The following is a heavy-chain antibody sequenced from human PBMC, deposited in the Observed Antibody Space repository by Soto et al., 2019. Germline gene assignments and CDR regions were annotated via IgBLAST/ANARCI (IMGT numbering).Heavy chain of an antibody. Sequence: EVQVVESGGGLVQPGGSLRLSCAASGFTVSNNYMSWVRQAAGKGLEWVSVIYSGGYTYYADSVKGRFTISRDSSKNTLYLQMNSLRAEDTALYYCARGITVPGTEDAFDIWGQGTTVTVSS. D-gene: IGHD6-19*01. CDR1: GFTVSNNY. J-gene: IGHJ3*02. CDR2: IYSGGYT. CDR3: ARGITVPGTEDAFDI. V-gene: IGHV3-66*01.